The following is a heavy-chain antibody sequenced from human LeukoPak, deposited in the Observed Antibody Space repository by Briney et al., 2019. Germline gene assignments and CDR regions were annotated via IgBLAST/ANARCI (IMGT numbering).Heavy chain of an antibody. CDR1: GGSISSSSYD. CDR2: IYYSGST. V-gene: IGHV4-39*07. CDR3: ARATFLAYCGGDCSPTNFDY. D-gene: IGHD2-21*02. Sequence: PSQTLSLTCTVSGGSISSSSYDWGWIRQPPGKGLEWIGSIYYSGSTYYNPSLKSRLTISVDTSKNQFSLKLSSVTAADTAVYYCARATFLAYCGGDCSPTNFDYWGQGTLVTVSS. J-gene: IGHJ4*02.